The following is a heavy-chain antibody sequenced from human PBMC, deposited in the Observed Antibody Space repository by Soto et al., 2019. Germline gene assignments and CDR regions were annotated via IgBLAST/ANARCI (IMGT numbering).Heavy chain of an antibody. Sequence: GESLKISCKGSGYSFTSYWISWVRQMPGKGLEWMGRIDPSDSYTNYSPSFQGHVTISADKSISTAYLQWSSLKASDTAMYYCARTAHDYHGSDNYYYGMDVWGQGTTVTVSS. CDR3: ARTAHDYHGSDNYYYGMDV. CDR1: GYSFTSYW. V-gene: IGHV5-10-1*01. D-gene: IGHD3-10*01. CDR2: IDPSDSYT. J-gene: IGHJ6*02.